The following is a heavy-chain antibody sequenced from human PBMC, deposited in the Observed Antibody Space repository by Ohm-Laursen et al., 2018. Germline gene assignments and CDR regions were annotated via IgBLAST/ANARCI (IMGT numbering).Heavy chain of an antibody. CDR2: ISWNSGSI. J-gene: IGHJ4*02. V-gene: IGHV3-9*01. CDR1: GFTFDDYA. D-gene: IGHD2-15*01. CDR3: ASAHQYCSATTCNGGSDF. Sequence: SLRLSCAASGFTFDDYAMHWVRQAPGKGLEWVSGISWNSGSIGYADSVKGRFTISRDNAKDSLDLQMTSLRVEDTALYYCASAHQYCSATTCNGGSDFWGQGTLVTVSS.